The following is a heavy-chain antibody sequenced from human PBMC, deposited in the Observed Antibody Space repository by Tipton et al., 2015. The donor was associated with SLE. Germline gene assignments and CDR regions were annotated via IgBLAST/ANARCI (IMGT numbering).Heavy chain of an antibody. D-gene: IGHD5-18*01. Sequence: LRLSCAVYGGSFSGYYWSWIRQPPGKGLEWIGEINHSGSTNYNPSLKSRVTISVDTSKNQFSLKLSSVTAADTAVYYCARRGADTAMAYCVYYWDQGTLAAVS. CDR3: ARRGADTAMAYCVYY. CDR1: GGSFSGYY. V-gene: IGHV4-34*01. J-gene: IGHJ4*02. CDR2: INHSGST.